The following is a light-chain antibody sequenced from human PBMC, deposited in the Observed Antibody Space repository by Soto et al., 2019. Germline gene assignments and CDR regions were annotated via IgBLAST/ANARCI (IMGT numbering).Light chain of an antibody. J-gene: IGLJ1*01. CDR2: EVT. V-gene: IGLV2-14*01. CDR1: RRDVGGYNY. Sequence: QSVLTQPASVSGSPGQSITISCTGTRRDVGGYNYVSWYHQYPGKSPKLLIYEVTHRPSGVSNRFSGSKSGNTASLTISGLQAEDEADYYCSSYTISNTLPFVFGTGTKVT. CDR3: SSYTISNTLPFV.